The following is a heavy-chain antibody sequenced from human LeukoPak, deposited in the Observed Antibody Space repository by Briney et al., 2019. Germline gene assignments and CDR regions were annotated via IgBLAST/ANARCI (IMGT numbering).Heavy chain of an antibody. CDR1: GYSISSGYY. V-gene: IGHV4-38-2*01. Sequence: KPSETLSLTCVVSGYSISSGYYWGWIRQPPGKGLEWIGSISHSADTYYNPSLRSRVTISEDTSKNQFSLNLSSVTAADTAVYYCARLGRYCSGSTCYPTNFGNWGQGTLVTVSS. CDR3: ARLGRYCSGSTCYPTNFGN. CDR2: ISHSADT. D-gene: IGHD2-15*01. J-gene: IGHJ4*02.